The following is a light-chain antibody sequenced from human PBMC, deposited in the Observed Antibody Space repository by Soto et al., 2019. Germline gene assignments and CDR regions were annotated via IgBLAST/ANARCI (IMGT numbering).Light chain of an antibody. J-gene: IGKJ1*01. CDR1: QSLSNSE. V-gene: IGKV3-20*01. CDR2: GAS. Sequence: EIVLPQYPGTLSLSAGASATLSCRASQSLSNSELARYQQIHGQATRLLIYGASTRATGIPDRFSCSGSGTDFTLTISRLEPEESAVYYCQQHGTTFGPGTKVDIK. CDR3: QQHGTT.